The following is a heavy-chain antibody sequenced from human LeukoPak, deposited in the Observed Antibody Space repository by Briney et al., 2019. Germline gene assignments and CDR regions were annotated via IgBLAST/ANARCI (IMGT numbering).Heavy chain of an antibody. D-gene: IGHD3-10*01. V-gene: IGHV3-23*01. J-gene: IGHJ4*02. CDR1: GFTFSSYA. Sequence: GGSLRLSCAASGFTFSSYAMSWVRQAPGKGLEWVSAISGSGGSTYYADSVKGRLTISRDNSKNTLYLQMNSLRAEDTAVYYCAKGELLWFGESLPAFWGQGTLVTVSS. CDR2: ISGSGGST. CDR3: AKGELLWFGESLPAF.